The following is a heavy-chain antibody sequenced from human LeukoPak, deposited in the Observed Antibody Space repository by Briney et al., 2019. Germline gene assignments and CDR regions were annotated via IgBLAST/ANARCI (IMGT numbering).Heavy chain of an antibody. CDR3: VRAAMPYIINGRRFDY. J-gene: IGHJ4*02. V-gene: IGHV3-13*04. CDR1: GFTSSAYD. CDR2: TGTVGDT. D-gene: IGHD2-2*01. Sequence: GESLRLSCAASGFTSSAYDMHWVRQITGGGLEWVSTTGTVGDTFYSDSVKGRFTISRENAKNSVHLQMNSLRVEDSAIYFCVRAAMPYIINGRRFDYWGQGTLVTVSS.